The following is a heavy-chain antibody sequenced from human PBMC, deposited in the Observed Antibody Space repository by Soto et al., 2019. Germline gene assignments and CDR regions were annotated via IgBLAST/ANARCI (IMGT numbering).Heavy chain of an antibody. V-gene: IGHV1-69*06. Sequence: SVKVFCKASGGTFSSYAISWWRQAPGQGLEWMGGIIPIFGTANYAQKFQGRVTITADKSTSTAYMELSSLRSEDTAVYYCARDLRGPYSSGWYYFDYWGQGTLVTVSS. D-gene: IGHD6-19*01. CDR1: GGTFSSYA. CDR3: ARDLRGPYSSGWYYFDY. CDR2: IIPIFGTA. J-gene: IGHJ4*02.